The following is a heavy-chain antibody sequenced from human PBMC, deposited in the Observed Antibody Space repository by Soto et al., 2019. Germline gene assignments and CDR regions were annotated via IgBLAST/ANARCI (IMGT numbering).Heavy chain of an antibody. J-gene: IGHJ6*02. D-gene: IGHD6-19*01. CDR3: ARDYASGPDYYYYGMDV. CDR1: GGSVSSGSYY. CDR2: IYYSGST. V-gene: IGHV4-61*01. Sequence: SETLSLTCTVSGGSVSSGSYYWSWIRQPPGKGLEWIGYIYYSGSTNYNPSLKSRVTISVDTSKNQFSLKLSSVTAADTAVYYCARDYASGPDYYYYGMDVWGQGTTVTVSS.